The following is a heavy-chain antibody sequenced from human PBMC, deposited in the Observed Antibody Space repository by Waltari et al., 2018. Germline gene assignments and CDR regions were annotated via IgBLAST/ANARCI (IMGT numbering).Heavy chain of an antibody. CDR3: ARALDRNGWYNDY. CDR2: SRNKVNSYTR. J-gene: IGHJ4*02. D-gene: IGHD6-19*01. V-gene: IGHV3-72*01. CDR1: RFTLSDPL. Sequence: EVQLVESGGGLVQPGGSLRLSCVASRFTLSDPLRDWVRLAPGKGLEWVGRSRNKVNSYTREYAASVKDRCSISRDESENSLLLQMGSLKPEDTAVYYCARALDRNGWYNDYWGQGTLVTVSS.